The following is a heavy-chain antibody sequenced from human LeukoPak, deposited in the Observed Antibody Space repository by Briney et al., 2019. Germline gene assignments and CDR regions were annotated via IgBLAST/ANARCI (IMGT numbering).Heavy chain of an antibody. J-gene: IGHJ4*02. Sequence: PGGSLRLSCAASGFTFSSYSMNWVRQAPGKGLEWVSYISSSSSTIYYADSVKGRFTISRDNAKNSLYLQMNSLRAEDAAVYYCTRENWYIDYWGQGNLVTVSS. V-gene: IGHV3-48*01. CDR1: GFTFSSYS. CDR2: ISSSSSTI. CDR3: TRENWYIDY.